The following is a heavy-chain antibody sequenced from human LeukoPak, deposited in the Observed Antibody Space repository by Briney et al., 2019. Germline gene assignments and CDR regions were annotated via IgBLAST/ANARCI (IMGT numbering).Heavy chain of an antibody. J-gene: IGHJ4*02. CDR3: ARGRRIAVAGTPTLTDY. CDR2: INPSGGST. V-gene: IGHV1-46*01. Sequence: ASVKVSCKASGYTFTSYYIHWVRQAPGQGLEWMGIINPSGGSTSYAQKFQGRVTMTRDTSTSTVYMELSSLRSEDTAVYYCARGRRIAVAGTPTLTDYWGQGTLVTVSS. D-gene: IGHD6-19*01. CDR1: GYTFTSYY.